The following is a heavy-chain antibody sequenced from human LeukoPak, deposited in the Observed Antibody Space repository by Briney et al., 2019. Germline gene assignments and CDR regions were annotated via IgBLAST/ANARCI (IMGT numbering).Heavy chain of an antibody. CDR3: GGGSYSFSYYYYYMDV. CDR1: GGSFSGYY. J-gene: IGHJ6*03. V-gene: IGHV4-34*01. Sequence: SETLSLTCAVYGGSFSGYYWSWIRQPPGKGLEWIGEINHSGSTNYNPSLKSRVTISVDTSKNQFSLKLSSVTAADTAVYYCGGGSYSFSYYYYYMDVWGKGTTATVSS. D-gene: IGHD1-26*01. CDR2: INHSGST.